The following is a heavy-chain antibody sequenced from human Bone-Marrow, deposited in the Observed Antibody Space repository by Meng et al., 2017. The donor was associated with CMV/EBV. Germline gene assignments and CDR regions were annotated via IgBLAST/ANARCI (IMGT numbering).Heavy chain of an antibody. CDR1: GFTFSSYS. Sequence: GESLKISCPASGFTFSSYSMNWVRQAPGKGLEWVSSISSSSSYIYYAASVKGRFTISRDNAKNSLCLQMNSLRAEDTAVYYCARDQPLPEVGYYYGMDVWGQGTTVTVSS. V-gene: IGHV3-21*01. D-gene: IGHD3-16*01. CDR2: ISSSSSYI. CDR3: ARDQPLPEVGYYYGMDV. J-gene: IGHJ6*02.